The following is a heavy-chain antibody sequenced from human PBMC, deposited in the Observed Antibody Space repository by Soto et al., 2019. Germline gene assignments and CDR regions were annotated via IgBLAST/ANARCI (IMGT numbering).Heavy chain of an antibody. D-gene: IGHD4-17*01. V-gene: IGHV3-23*01. CDR1: EFTFSNYV. CDR2: ISGGGDTT. Sequence: EVQLLESGGGLVQPGGSLRLACAASEFTFSNYVMTWVRQGPGKGLEWVSAISGGGDTTYYADSVKGRFTISRDNFKKTLYLQMNSLRVEDTAEYYCAEGGSMVTTRGVFNYWGQGTLVTVSS. CDR3: AEGGSMVTTRGVFNY. J-gene: IGHJ4*02.